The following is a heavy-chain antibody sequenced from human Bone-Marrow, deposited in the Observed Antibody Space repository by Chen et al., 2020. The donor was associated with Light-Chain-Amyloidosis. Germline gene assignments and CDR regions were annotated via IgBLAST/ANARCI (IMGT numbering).Heavy chain of an antibody. V-gene: IGHV3-15*01. Sequence: EVRVVESGGGVVKPGGSVRLSCEGSGVRFSNAGVTVVRQAPGKGLEWLGRIKSESDGGTTAVAASVQGRFGISRDQTRNTVYLQMSSLKSDDTAIYYCASDGGLVVVEAAVWGQGTQVTVSS. CDR3: ASDGGLVVVEAAV. D-gene: IGHD2-21*01. CDR2: IKSESDGGTT. CDR1: GVRFSNAG. J-gene: IGHJ4*02.